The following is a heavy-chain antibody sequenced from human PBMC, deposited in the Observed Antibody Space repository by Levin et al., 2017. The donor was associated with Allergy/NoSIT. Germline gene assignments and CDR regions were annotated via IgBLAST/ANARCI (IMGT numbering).Heavy chain of an antibody. CDR3: ARKRATGYYYYGMDV. CDR1: GFTFSSYG. J-gene: IGHJ6*02. Sequence: GGSLRLSCAASGFTFSSYGMHWVRQAPGKGLEWVAVIWYDGSNKYYADSVKGRFTISRDNSKNTLYLQMNSLRAEDTAVYYCARKRATGYYYYGMDVWGQGTTVTVSS. CDR2: IWYDGSNK. V-gene: IGHV3-33*01. D-gene: IGHD1-1*01.